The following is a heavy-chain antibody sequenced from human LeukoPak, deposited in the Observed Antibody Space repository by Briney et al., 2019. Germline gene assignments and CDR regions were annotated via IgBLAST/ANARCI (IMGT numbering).Heavy chain of an antibody. CDR1: GGSISSHY. V-gene: IGHV4-59*11. Sequence: SETLSLTCTVSGGSISSHYWSWIRQPPGKGLEWIGYIYYSGSTNYNPSLKSRVTISVDTSKNQFSLKLTSVTTADTAVYYCARGGALRRSNSLWSDYYYYYYMDVWGQGTTVTVSS. CDR2: IYYSGST. J-gene: IGHJ6*03. D-gene: IGHD2-8*01. CDR3: ARGGALRRSNSLWSDYYYYYYMDV.